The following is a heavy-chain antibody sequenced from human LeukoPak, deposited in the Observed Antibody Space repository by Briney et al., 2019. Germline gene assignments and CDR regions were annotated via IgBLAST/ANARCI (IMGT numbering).Heavy chain of an antibody. D-gene: IGHD2-15*01. J-gene: IGHJ4*02. Sequence: EASVKVSCKASGYTFTSYAVHWVRQAPGQSLEWMGWINAANGDTKYSQKFQGRVTITRDTSASTAYMELSSLSSEDTAVYYCATEIGYCSGGSCYDFDYWGQGTLVTVSS. CDR2: INAANGDT. CDR1: GYTFTSYA. CDR3: ATEIGYCSGGSCYDFDY. V-gene: IGHV1-3*01.